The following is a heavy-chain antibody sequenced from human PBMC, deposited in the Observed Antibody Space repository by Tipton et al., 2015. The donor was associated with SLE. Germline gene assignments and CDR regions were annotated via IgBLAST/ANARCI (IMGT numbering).Heavy chain of an antibody. V-gene: IGHV4-39*07. J-gene: IGHJ3*01. CDR2: IYYTGNT. CDR3: VSGNFSSGDPVDALDL. Sequence: TLSLTCTVSGGSISSSSYYWGWIRQPPGKGLEWIGNIYYTGNTFYSPSLKSRVTISVDTSKNQFSLKLSSVTAADTAMYYCVSGNFSSGDPVDALDLWGQGTMVSVSA. D-gene: IGHD2-21*01. CDR1: GGSISSSSYY.